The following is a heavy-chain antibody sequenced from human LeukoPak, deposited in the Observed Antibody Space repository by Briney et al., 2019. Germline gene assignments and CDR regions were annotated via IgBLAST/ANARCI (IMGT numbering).Heavy chain of an antibody. J-gene: IGHJ4*02. Sequence: GGSLRLSCVASGLPIADFAMHWVRQAPGKGLEWVSLISGDGVSTFYADSVKGRFSISRDNSKNSLSLEMNSLRTEDTAMYYCARESGKFDYWGQGTLVAVSS. V-gene: IGHV3-43*02. CDR3: ARESGKFDY. CDR1: GLPIADFA. CDR2: ISGDGVST.